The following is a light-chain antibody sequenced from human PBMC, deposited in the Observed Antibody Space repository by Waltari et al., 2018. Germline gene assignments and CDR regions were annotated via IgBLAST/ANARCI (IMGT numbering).Light chain of an antibody. CDR1: TSDVGSSRF. J-gene: IGLJ3*02. CDR3: CSHVGGTTLV. Sequence: QSALTQPASVSGSPGQSITISCTGTTSDVGSSRFVSWYQQHPGKVPKLIIYEGNERPSGVSSRFSGSKSGITASLTISGLQAEDEGDYYCCSHVGGTTLVFGGGTKLTVL. V-gene: IGLV2-23*01. CDR2: EGN.